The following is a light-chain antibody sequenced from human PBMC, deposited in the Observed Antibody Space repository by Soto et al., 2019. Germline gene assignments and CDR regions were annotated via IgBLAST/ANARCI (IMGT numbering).Light chain of an antibody. V-gene: IGKV1-39*01. CDR3: QQSYSTPRT. Sequence: DIQLTQSPSSLSASVGDRATITCRASQNIAIYLNWYQQKPGKAPNLLIYGASHLQTGVPPRFTGSGSGTDFTLTISPLQPEDFATYYCQQSYSTPRTFGQRTKVDIK. CDR1: QNIAIY. CDR2: GAS. J-gene: IGKJ1*01.